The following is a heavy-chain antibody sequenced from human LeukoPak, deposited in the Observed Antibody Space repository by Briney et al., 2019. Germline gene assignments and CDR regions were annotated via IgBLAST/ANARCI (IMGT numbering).Heavy chain of an antibody. V-gene: IGHV4-30-2*01. CDR2: IYHSXST. J-gene: IGHJ3*02. CDR3: ARVLPLGYCSGGSCRPHDAFDI. Sequence: SQTLSLTCAVSGGSISSGGYSWSWLRXXPXKGLEWIGYIYHSXSTYYNPSLKSRVTISVDRSKNQFSLKLSSVTAADTAVYYCARVLPLGYCSGGSCRPHDAFDIWGQGTMVTVSS. CDR1: GGSISSGGYS. D-gene: IGHD2-15*01.